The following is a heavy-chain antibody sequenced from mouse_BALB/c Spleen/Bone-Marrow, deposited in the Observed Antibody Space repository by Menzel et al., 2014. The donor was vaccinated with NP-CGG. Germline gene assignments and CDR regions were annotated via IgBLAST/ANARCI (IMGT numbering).Heavy chain of an antibody. V-gene: IGHV14-3*02. J-gene: IGHJ4*01. CDR3: ALLLRYYAMDY. Sequence: EVKLVESGAELVKPGASVKLSCTASGFNIKDTYMHWVKQRPEQGLERIGRIDPANGNTKYDPKFQGKATITADTSSNTAYLQLSSLTSEDTAVYYCALLLRYYAMDYWGQGTSVTASS. D-gene: IGHD1-1*01. CDR1: GFNIKDTY. CDR2: IDPANGNT.